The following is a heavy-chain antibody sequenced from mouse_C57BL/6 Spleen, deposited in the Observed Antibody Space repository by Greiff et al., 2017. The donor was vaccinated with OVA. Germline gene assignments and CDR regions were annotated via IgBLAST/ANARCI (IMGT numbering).Heavy chain of an antibody. Sequence: VQLQESGPELVKPGASVKISCKASGYAFSSSWMNWVKQRPGRGLEWIGRIYPGDGDTNYNGKFKGKATLTADKSSSTAYMQLSSLTSEDSAVYFCARNYDYGYAMDYWGQGTSVTVSA. D-gene: IGHD2-4*01. V-gene: IGHV1-82*01. CDR2: IYPGDGDT. J-gene: IGHJ4*01. CDR3: ARNYDYGYAMDY. CDR1: GYAFSSSW.